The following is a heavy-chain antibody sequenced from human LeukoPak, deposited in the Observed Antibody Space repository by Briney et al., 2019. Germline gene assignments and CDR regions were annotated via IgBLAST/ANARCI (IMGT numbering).Heavy chain of an antibody. V-gene: IGHV4-59*01. CDR3: ARGLIWNGYFYFDL. CDR2: IYDSGTT. D-gene: IGHD3-3*01. Sequence: SETLSLTCTVSGGSISSYYWSWIRQPPGKGLEWIGYIYDSGTTNYNPSPKSRVTISVDTSKNQLSLKLSSVTAADTAVYYCARGLIWNGYFYFDLWGQGTLVTVSS. CDR1: GGSISSYY. J-gene: IGHJ4*02.